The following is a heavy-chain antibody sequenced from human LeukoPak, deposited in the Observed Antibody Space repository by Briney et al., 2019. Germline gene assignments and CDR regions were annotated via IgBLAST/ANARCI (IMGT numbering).Heavy chain of an antibody. CDR2: IYYSGST. D-gene: IGHD5-24*01. J-gene: IGHJ4*02. CDR1: GGSISSYY. CDR3: ARGGDGYKLFDY. V-gene: IGHV4-59*01. Sequence: PSETLSLTCTVSGGSISSYYWSWIRQPPGKGLEWIGYIYYSGSTNYNPSLKSRVTISVDTSKNQFSLKLSSVTAADTAVYYCARGGDGYKLFDYWGQGTLVTVSS.